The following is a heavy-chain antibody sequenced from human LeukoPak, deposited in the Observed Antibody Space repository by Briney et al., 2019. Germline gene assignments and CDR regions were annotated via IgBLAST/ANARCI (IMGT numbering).Heavy chain of an antibody. Sequence: SQTLSLTCSVSGGSISTSNYFWGWFRQPPGKGLEWIARIFYTGSTYYNPSLESRIITSLDTTKNQFSLKVNSVGAADTAVYYCARLVVPATSYYFYYIDVWGTGTTVTVSS. CDR2: IFYTGST. CDR1: GGSISTSNYF. CDR3: ARLVVPATSYYFYYIDV. J-gene: IGHJ6*03. V-gene: IGHV4-39*01. D-gene: IGHD2-15*01.